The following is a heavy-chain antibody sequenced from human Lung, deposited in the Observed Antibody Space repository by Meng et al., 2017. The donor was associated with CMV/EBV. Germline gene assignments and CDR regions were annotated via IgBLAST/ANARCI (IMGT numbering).Heavy chain of an antibody. Sequence: GSLRLSCTVSGGSITSYYWSCNRQPPGKGLEWIAYMYYSRDASYNPSLRSRVTVSVDTSKSQFSLQLSSVTAADTAVYYCARDWQGGAEPYGMDVWGQGTTVTVSS. V-gene: IGHV4-59*01. D-gene: IGHD1-14*01. CDR3: ARDWQGGAEPYGMDV. CDR2: MYYSRDA. CDR1: GGSITSYY. J-gene: IGHJ6*02.